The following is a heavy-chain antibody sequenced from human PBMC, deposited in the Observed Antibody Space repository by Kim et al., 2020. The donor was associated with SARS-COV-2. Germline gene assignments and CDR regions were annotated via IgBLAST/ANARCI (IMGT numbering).Heavy chain of an antibody. V-gene: IGHV3-15*01. D-gene: IGHD6-13*01. CDR3: TTDPEYIQPSSWTWGGYYFDY. Sequence: GGSLRLSCAASGFTFSNAWMSWVRQAPGKGLEWVGRIKSKTDGGTTDYAAPVKGRFTISIDDSKNTLYLQMNSLKTEDTAVYYCTTDPEYIQPSSWTWGGYYFDYWGQGTLVTVSS. J-gene: IGHJ4*02. CDR1: GFTFSNAW. CDR2: IKSKTDGGTT.